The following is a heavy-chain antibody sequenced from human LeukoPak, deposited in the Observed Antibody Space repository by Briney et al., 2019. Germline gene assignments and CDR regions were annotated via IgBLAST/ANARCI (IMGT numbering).Heavy chain of an antibody. D-gene: IGHD2-2*01. CDR1: GYRFMSYG. Sequence: ASVKVSCKASGYRFMSYGISWVRQAPGQGLEWMGWISANDGGTNYTQKFQGRVTKPTDTSTSTAYMEIRNLRSDDTAVYYCARGVVVHYTWFDPWGQGTLVTVSS. J-gene: IGHJ5*02. CDR2: ISANDGGT. CDR3: ARGVVVHYTWFDP. V-gene: IGHV1-18*01.